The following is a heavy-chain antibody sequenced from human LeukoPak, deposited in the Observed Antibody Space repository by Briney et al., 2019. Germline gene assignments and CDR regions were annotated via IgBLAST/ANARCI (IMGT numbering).Heavy chain of an antibody. J-gene: IGHJ4*02. CDR2: INHSGST. D-gene: IGHD5-18*01. V-gene: IGHV4-34*01. CDR3: ASTKYGYGSCYFDY. Sequence: PSETLSLTCAVYGVSFSGYYWSWIRQPPGKGLEWIGEINHSGSTNSNPSLKSRVTISVDASKNQFSLKLSSVTAADTAVYYCASTKYGYGSCYFDYWGQGTLVTVSS. CDR1: GVSFSGYY.